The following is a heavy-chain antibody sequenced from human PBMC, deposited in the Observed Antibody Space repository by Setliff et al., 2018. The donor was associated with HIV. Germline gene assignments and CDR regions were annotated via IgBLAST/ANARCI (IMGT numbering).Heavy chain of an antibody. V-gene: IGHV4-4*09. Sequence: SETLSLTCTVSGGSISSYCWNWIRQPPGGGLEWVGLIFTSGSTKYNPSLQSRVTMSIDTSKNQFSLKLTSVTAADTAVYYCARRIDNSGSFPDKNWFDTWGRGSLVTVSS. CDR2: IFTSGST. D-gene: IGHD3-10*01. J-gene: IGHJ5*02. CDR3: ARRIDNSGSFPDKNWFDT. CDR1: GGSISSYC.